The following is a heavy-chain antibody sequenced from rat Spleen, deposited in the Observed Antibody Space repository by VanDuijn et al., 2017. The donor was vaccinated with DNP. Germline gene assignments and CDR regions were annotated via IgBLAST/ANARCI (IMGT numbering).Heavy chain of an antibody. CDR3: TRPEAGPVDY. V-gene: IGHV5-7*01. J-gene: IGHJ2*01. CDR2: ISYDGSST. Sequence: EVQLVESGGGLVQPGRSLKLSCAASGFTFSDNYMAWVRQAPTKGLEWVATISYDGSSTYYRDSVKGRFTISRDNARSSLYLQMDSLRSEDTATYYCTRPEAGPVDYWGQGVMVTVSS. CDR1: GFTFSDNY.